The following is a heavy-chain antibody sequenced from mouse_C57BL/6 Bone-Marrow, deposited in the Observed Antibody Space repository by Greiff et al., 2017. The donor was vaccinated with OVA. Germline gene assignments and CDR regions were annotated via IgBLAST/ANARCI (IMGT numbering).Heavy chain of an antibody. J-gene: IGHJ2*01. D-gene: IGHD1-1*01. CDR3: TSAIRNYYGSSFDY. CDR1: GFNIKDDY. V-gene: IGHV14-4*01. Sequence: EVQLVESGAELVRPGASVKLSCTASGFNIKDDYMHWVKQRPEQGLEWIGWIDPENGDTEYASKFQGKATITADTSSNTAYLQLSSLTSEDTAVYYCTSAIRNYYGSSFDYWGQGTTLTVSS. CDR2: IDPENGDT.